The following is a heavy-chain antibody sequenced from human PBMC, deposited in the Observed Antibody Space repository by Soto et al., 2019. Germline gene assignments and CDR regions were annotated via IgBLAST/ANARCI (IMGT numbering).Heavy chain of an antibody. D-gene: IGHD3-10*01. Sequence: GGSLRLSCAVSGFTFSAFGMHWVRQAPGKGLEWVAIISYDGILKYYADSVKGRFTISRDTSKGALYLQMNSLTPEDTAVYYCAKDFKVSGGHYVSLTYYYGMDVWGQGTTVTVS. CDR3: AKDFKVSGGHYVSLTYYYGMDV. J-gene: IGHJ6*02. CDR1: GFTFSAFG. V-gene: IGHV3-30*18. CDR2: ISYDGILK.